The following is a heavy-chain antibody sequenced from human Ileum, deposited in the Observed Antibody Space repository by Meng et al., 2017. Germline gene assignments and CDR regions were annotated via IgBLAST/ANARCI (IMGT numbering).Heavy chain of an antibody. Sequence: QVQLVESGGGVVQPGRSLTLSCAASGFTFSTSPMHWVRQAPGKGLEWVGVISPDGRNENYADSVKGRFTISRDNSNNRLSVQMNSLRPEDAAVYYCAREGGSSGRAGYFDYWGQGVLVTVSS. CDR1: GFTFSTSP. CDR3: AREGGSSGRAGYFDY. D-gene: IGHD6-19*01. J-gene: IGHJ4*02. CDR2: ISPDGRNE. V-gene: IGHV3-30*04.